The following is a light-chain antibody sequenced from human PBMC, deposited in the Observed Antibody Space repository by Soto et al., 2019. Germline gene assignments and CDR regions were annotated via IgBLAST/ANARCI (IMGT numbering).Light chain of an antibody. Sequence: MTQSPATLSVSPWKGITLSCRASQSVSSNLAWYQQKPGQAPRILIYGASTRATGIPARFSGSGSGTDFTLTIRRLEPEEFALYDRPQYGSSITFGQGTRGEIK. J-gene: IGKJ5*01. CDR2: GAS. CDR1: QSVSSN. CDR3: PQYGSSIT. V-gene: IGKV3-15*01.